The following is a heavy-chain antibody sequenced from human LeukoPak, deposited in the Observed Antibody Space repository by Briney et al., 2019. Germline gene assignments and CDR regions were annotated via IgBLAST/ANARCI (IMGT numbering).Heavy chain of an antibody. Sequence: GGSLRLSCAASGFTFSSYAMGWVRQAPGKGLEWVSAISGSGGSTYYADSVKGRFTISRDNSKNTLYLQMDSLRAEDTAVYYCAKMDRQYYDFWSPPKNWGQGTLVTVSS. CDR1: GFTFSSYA. V-gene: IGHV3-23*01. D-gene: IGHD3-3*01. J-gene: IGHJ4*02. CDR2: ISGSGGST. CDR3: AKMDRQYYDFWSPPKN.